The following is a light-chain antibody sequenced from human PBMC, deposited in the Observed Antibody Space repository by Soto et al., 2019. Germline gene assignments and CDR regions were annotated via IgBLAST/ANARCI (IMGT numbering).Light chain of an antibody. J-gene: IGLJ1*01. CDR2: DVS. CDR1: SSDVGGYNY. Sequence: QSALTQPASVSGSPGQSITISCTGTSSDVGGYNYVSWYQQHPGKAPKLMIYDVSNRPSGVSNRFSGSKSGNTASLTNSGLQAEDEADYYCSSNTSSSTLYVLGTGTKVPVL. V-gene: IGLV2-14*01. CDR3: SSNTSSSTLYV.